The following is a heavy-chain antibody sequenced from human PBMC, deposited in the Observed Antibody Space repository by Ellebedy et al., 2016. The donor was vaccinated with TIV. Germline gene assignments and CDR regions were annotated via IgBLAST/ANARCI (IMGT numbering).Heavy chain of an antibody. CDR2: IYHTGNT. CDR3: ARDRYNYFWYVD. Sequence: SEPLSLTXTVSGDSTRRYYWNWIRQPPGKGLEWIANIYHTGNTNYNPSLKSRGTISVDTSKKQFSLKLSSVTAADTAVYYCARDRYNYFWYVDWGQGTLVTVSS. V-gene: IGHV4-59*01. D-gene: IGHD1-14*01. J-gene: IGHJ4*02. CDR1: GDSTRRYY.